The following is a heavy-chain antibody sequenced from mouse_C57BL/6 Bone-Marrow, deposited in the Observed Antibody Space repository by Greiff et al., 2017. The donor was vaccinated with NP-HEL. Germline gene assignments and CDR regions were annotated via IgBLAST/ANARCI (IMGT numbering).Heavy chain of an antibody. CDR3: ARYLGSSYVDWYFDV. V-gene: IGHV1-85*01. D-gene: IGHD1-1*01. Sequence: QVQLKQSGPELVKPGASVKLSCKASGYTFTSYDINWVKQRPGQGLEWIGWIYPRDGSTKYNEKFKGKATLTVDTSSSTAYMELHSLTSEDSAVYVCARYLGSSYVDWYFDVWGTGTTVTVSS. CDR1: GYTFTSYD. J-gene: IGHJ1*03. CDR2: IYPRDGST.